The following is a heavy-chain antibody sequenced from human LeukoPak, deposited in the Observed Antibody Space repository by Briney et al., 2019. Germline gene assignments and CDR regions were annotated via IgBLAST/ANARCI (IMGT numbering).Heavy chain of an antibody. CDR2: ISGSGGST. D-gene: IGHD3/OR15-3a*01. CDR1: GFTFSSYA. J-gene: IGHJ6*02. CDR3: ARTGGRSDYYYAMDV. Sequence: GGSLRLSCAASGFTFSSYAMSWVRQAPGKGLEWVSAISGSGGSTYYADSVKGRFTISRDNSKNTLYLQMNSLRAEDTAVYCCARTGGRSDYYYAMDVWGQGTTVTVSS. V-gene: IGHV3-23*01.